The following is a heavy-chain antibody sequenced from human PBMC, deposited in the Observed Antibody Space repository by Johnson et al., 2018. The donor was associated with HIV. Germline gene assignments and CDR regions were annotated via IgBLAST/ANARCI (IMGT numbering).Heavy chain of an antibody. CDR2: ISGSGANT. Sequence: VQLVESGGGLVQPGGSLRLSCAVSGFTFNSYAMSWVRQAPGKGLEWVSAISGSGANTYYADSVKGRFTISRDNSKNTLYLQMNSLRAEDTAVYYCASPYEWGTGAFDIWGQGTMVTVSS. V-gene: IGHV3-23*04. CDR1: GFTFNSYA. J-gene: IGHJ3*02. D-gene: IGHD7-27*01. CDR3: ASPYEWGTGAFDI.